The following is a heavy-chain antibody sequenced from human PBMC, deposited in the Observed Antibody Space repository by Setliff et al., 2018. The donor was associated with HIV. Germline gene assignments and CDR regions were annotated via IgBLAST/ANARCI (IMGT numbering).Heavy chain of an antibody. CDR1: GGSITSYY. J-gene: IGHJ4*02. D-gene: IGHD3-10*01. V-gene: IGHV4-59*08. Sequence: PSETLSLTCTVSGGSITSYYWNWIRQSPGKGLEWIGYIFDSGTTKYNPSVTSRVTISVDASKNQSFLQLISVTAADTAVYYCARQGGYNSPLMVWGQGKLVTVSS. CDR3: ARQGGYNSPLMV. CDR2: IFDSGTT.